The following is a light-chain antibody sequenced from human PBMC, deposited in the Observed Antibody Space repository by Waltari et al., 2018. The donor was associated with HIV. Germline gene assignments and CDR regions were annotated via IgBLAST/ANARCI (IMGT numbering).Light chain of an antibody. CDR2: GAS. Sequence: EIVLPQSPGTLSLSPGQRATLSCRASQSVSSGFLAWYQQKPGQAPRLLIYGASSRATGIPDRFSGSGSGTDFTLTISRLEPEDFAMYYCQQYGTSTTFGPGTKVDIK. V-gene: IGKV3-20*01. J-gene: IGKJ3*01. CDR1: QSVSSGF. CDR3: QQYGTSTT.